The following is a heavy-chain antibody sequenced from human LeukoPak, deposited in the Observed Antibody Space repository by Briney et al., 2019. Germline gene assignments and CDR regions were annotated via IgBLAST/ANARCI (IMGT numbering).Heavy chain of an antibody. CDR3: ARVSHRGVIARATYYFDY. Sequence: QTLSLTCTVSGGSISSGDYYWSWIRQPPGKGLEWIGYIYYSGSTYYNPSLKSRVTISVDTSKNQFSLKLSSVTAADTAVYYCARVSHRGVIARATYYFDYWGQGTLVTVSS. V-gene: IGHV4-30-4*01. D-gene: IGHD3-10*01. CDR2: IYYSGST. CDR1: GGSISSGDYY. J-gene: IGHJ4*02.